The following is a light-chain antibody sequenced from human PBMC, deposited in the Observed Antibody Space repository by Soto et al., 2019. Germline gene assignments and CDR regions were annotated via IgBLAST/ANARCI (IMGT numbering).Light chain of an antibody. Sequence: SYELTQPHSVSVSPGQTASITCGGNNIGPKRVHCYQQRRGQAPVLVVYDDKTRPSGIPERFSCSNSGNTATLTSSRVETGDEADYYCQVCERFSDHNFVFGDGTKVTVL. CDR3: QVCERFSDHNFV. V-gene: IGLV3-21*02. CDR2: DDK. J-gene: IGLJ1*01. CDR1: NIGPKR.